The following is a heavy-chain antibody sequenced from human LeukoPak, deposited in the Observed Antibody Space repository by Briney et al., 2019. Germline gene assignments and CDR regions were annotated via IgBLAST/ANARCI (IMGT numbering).Heavy chain of an antibody. J-gene: IGHJ6*02. V-gene: IGHV4-39*07. Sequence: SETLSLTCTVSGGSIRSTSHYWGWIRQPPGTGLDWIGSIYYSGSTYYNPSLKSRVTMSVDTSKNQFSLKLSSVTAADTAVYYCASLRPGGAKRSYYYGMDVWGQGTTVTVSS. CDR1: GGSIRSTSHY. CDR2: IYYSGST. D-gene: IGHD1-26*01. CDR3: ASLRPGGAKRSYYYGMDV.